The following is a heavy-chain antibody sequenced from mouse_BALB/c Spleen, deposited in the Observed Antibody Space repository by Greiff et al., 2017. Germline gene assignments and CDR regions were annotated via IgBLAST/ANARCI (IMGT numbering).Heavy chain of an antibody. D-gene: IGHD1-1*01. J-gene: IGHJ1*01. Sequence: EVQLQQSGTVLARPGASVKMSCKASGYTFTSYWMHWVKQRPGQGLEWIGAIYPGNSDTSYNQKFKGKAKLTAVTSTSTAYMELSSLTNEDSAVYYCTRIYYGSRRSYWYFDVWGAGTTVTVSS. CDR2: IYPGNSDT. V-gene: IGHV1-5*01. CDR3: TRIYYGSRRSYWYFDV. CDR1: GYTFTSYW.